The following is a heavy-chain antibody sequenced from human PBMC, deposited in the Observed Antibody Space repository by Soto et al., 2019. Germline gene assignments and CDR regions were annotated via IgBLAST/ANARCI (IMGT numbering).Heavy chain of an antibody. CDR2: ISGSGGST. V-gene: IGHV3-23*01. CDR1: EFTFSSYA. J-gene: IGHJ4*02. Sequence: GGSLRLSCAASEFTFSSYAMTWVRQAPGKGLEWVSGISGSGGSTYYADSVKGRFTISRDNSKNTLYLQMNSLRAEDTAVYYCAKGRVPHYYDSSGYWDYWGQGTLVTVSS. CDR3: AKGRVPHYYDSSGYWDY. D-gene: IGHD3-22*01.